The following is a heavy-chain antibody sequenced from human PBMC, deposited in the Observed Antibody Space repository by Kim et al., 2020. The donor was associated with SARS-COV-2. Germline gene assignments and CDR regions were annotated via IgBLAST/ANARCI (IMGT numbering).Heavy chain of an antibody. CDR3: ARAGATVTTNWYDP. D-gene: IGHD4-4*01. CDR1: GGSFSGYY. J-gene: IGHJ5*02. CDR2: INHSGST. V-gene: IGHV4-34*01. Sequence: SETLSLTCAVYGGSFSGYYWSWIRQPPGKGLEWIGEINHSGSTNYNPSLKSRVTISVETSKNQFSLKLSSVTAADTAVYYCARAGATVTTNWYDPWGQGTLVTVSS.